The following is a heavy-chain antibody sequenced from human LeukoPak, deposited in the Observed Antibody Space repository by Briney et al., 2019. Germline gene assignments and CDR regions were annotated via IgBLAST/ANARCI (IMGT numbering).Heavy chain of an antibody. Sequence: VKVSCKASGGTFSSYAISWVRQAPGQGLEWMGWISAYNGNTNYAQKLQGRVTMTTDTSTSTAYMELRSLRSDDTAVYYCARDRYYYDSSGLLGAWGQGTLVTVSS. V-gene: IGHV1-18*01. CDR3: ARDRYYYDSSGLLGA. D-gene: IGHD3-22*01. J-gene: IGHJ5*02. CDR1: GGTFSSYA. CDR2: ISAYNGNT.